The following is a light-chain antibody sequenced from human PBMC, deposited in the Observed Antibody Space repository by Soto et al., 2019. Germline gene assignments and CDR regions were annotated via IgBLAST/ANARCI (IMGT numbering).Light chain of an antibody. Sequence: QSALTQPRSVSGSPGQSVTISCTGTSSDVGGYDYVSWYQQHPDKAPKLIIYEVSRRPSGVPDRFSGSKSDNTASLTISGLQAEDDAYYCSCSDAGNSRVFGTGTKLTVL. J-gene: IGLJ1*01. CDR1: SSDVGGYDY. CDR3: CSDAGNSRV. CDR2: EVS. V-gene: IGLV2-11*01.